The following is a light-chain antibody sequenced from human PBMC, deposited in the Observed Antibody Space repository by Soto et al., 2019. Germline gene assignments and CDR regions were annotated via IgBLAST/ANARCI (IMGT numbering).Light chain of an antibody. J-gene: IGKJ2*01. CDR2: GTS. Sequence: EIVLTQSPGTLSLSPGESATLSCRASESLGSGVLAWYQQRRGQAPRLLIYGTSSRATDIPDRFSGSGSGTDFTLTISRLEPEDFAVYFCQQYGASPRTFGQGTTLEIK. CDR3: QQYGASPRT. CDR1: ESLGSGV. V-gene: IGKV3-20*01.